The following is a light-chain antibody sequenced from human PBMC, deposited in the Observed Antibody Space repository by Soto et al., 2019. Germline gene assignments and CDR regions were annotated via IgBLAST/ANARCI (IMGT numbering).Light chain of an antibody. J-gene: IGKJ2*01. CDR3: QQYNNWPPYT. CDR2: GAS. Sequence: EIVMTQSPASLSVSPGERATLSCRASQSVSSNLAWYQQKPGQAPRLLIYGASTRATGIPARFSGSGSGTEFTLTISRLQSEDFAVYYCQQYNNWPPYTFGQGTKLDIK. CDR1: QSVSSN. V-gene: IGKV3-15*01.